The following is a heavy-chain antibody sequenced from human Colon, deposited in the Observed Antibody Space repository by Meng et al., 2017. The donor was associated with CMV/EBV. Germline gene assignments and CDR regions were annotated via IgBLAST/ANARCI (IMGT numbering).Heavy chain of an antibody. CDR1: GFTFRPYA. CDR2: IKSKSDGGTT. D-gene: IGHD2-2*02. Sequence: GESLKISCAASGFTFRPYAMGWVRQAPGKGLEWVGCIKSKSDGGTTDHAAPVKGRFTISRDDSKNTLFLHMNSLKTEDTAVYYCARYCSSTTCYRPGWGQGTLVTVSS. V-gene: IGHV3-15*01. CDR3: ARYCSSTTCYRPG. J-gene: IGHJ4*02.